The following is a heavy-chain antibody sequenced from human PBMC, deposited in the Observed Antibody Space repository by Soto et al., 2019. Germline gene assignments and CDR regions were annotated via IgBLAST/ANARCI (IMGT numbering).Heavy chain of an antibody. J-gene: IGHJ4*02. V-gene: IGHV1-45*02. CDR3: ARFGYGGASYYFDY. D-gene: IGHD4-17*01. Sequence: AASVKVSCKASGYTFTCCSLHWLQQAPGQGLERMRWITLYNGNTNYAKKFQGRVTITRDMSLRTAYIELSSLRSEDSAVYYWARFGYGGASYYFDYWGQGTLVTVSS. CDR2: ITLYNGNT. CDR1: GYTFTCCS.